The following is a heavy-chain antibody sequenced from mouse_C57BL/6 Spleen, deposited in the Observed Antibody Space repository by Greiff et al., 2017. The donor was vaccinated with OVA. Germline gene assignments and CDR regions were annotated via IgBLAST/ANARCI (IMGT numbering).Heavy chain of an antibody. V-gene: IGHV1-53*01. J-gene: IGHJ1*03. CDR2: INPSNGGT. CDR1: GYTFTSYW. D-gene: IGHD1-1*01. Sequence: VQLQQPGTELVKPGASVKLSCKASGYTFTSYWMHWVKQRPGQGLEWIGNINPSNGGTNYNEKFKSKATLTVDKSSSTAYMQLSSLTSEDSAVYDCARDYYGSSWYFDVWGTGTTVTVSS. CDR3: ARDYYGSSWYFDV.